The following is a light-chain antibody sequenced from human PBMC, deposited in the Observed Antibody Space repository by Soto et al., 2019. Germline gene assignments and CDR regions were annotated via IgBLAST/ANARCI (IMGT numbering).Light chain of an antibody. J-gene: IGKJ5*01. Sequence: DLQMTQSPSTLSASVGDIVTITCRASQSISSWLAWYQQKPGKAPKLLIYDASSLESGVPSRFSGSGSGTEFTLTISSLQSEDFAVYYCQQYNNWPPIFGQGTRLEIK. CDR3: QQYNNWPPI. V-gene: IGKV1-5*01. CDR2: DAS. CDR1: QSISSW.